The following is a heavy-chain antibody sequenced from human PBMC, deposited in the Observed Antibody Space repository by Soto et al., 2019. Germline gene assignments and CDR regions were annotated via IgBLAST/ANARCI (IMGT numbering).Heavy chain of an antibody. D-gene: IGHD3-22*01. CDR1: GYTFPSYY. J-gene: IGHJ4*02. CDR2: INPSGGST. Sequence: GASVKVSCKASGYTFPSYYMHWVRQAPGQGLEWMGIINPSGGSTSYAQKFQGRVTMTRDTSTSTVYMELSSLRSEDTAVYYCALEAYYYDSSGYWWGQGTLVTVSS. V-gene: IGHV1-46*01. CDR3: ALEAYYYDSSGYW.